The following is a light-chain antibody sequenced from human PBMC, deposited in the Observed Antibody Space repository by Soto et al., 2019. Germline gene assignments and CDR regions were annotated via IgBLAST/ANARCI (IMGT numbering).Light chain of an antibody. CDR3: QHFGSSRGT. CDR2: GAS. CDR1: QSVDSSY. V-gene: IGKV3-20*01. J-gene: IGKJ1*01. Sequence: IVWTQCPGTLSLSEGERATLSGRARQSVDSSYLAWYHQRPGQAPRRLIYGASSSATGIPDRFSGSGSGTDFTLTISRLEPEDFAVYYCQHFGSSRGTFGQGTKVDIK.